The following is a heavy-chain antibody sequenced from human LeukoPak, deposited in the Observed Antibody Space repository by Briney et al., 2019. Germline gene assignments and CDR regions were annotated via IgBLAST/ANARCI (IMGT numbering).Heavy chain of an antibody. J-gene: IGHJ3*02. D-gene: IGHD2-15*01. CDR3: ARDRGWYHAFDI. Sequence: KPSETLSLTCTVSGGSISSGSYYWSWIRQPAGKGLEWIGRIYTSGSTNYNPSLKSRVTISVDTSKNQFSLKLSSVTAADTAVYYCARDRGWYHAFDIWGQGTMVTVSS. CDR2: IYTSGST. CDR1: GGSISSGSYY. V-gene: IGHV4-61*02.